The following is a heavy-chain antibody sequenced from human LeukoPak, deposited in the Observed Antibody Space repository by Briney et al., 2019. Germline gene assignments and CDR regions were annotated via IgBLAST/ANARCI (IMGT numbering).Heavy chain of an antibody. CDR1: GGSISSYY. J-gene: IGHJ6*02. Sequence: PSETLSLTCTVSGGSISSYYWSWIRQPPGKGLEWIGYIYYSGSTNYNPSLQSRVTISVNTSKNQFYLKLSSVTAADTAVYYCARHVRTSYYYGSEYGMDVWGQGTTVTVSS. V-gene: IGHV4-59*08. D-gene: IGHD3-10*01. CDR2: IYYSGST. CDR3: ARHVRTSYYYGSEYGMDV.